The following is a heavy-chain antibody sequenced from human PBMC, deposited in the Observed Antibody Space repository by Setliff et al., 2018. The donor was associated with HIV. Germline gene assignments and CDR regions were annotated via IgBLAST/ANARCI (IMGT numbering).Heavy chain of an antibody. V-gene: IGHV4-38-2*01. CDR2: MFRTGTS. J-gene: IGHJ4*02. CDR1: GYSIRSGYY. D-gene: IGHD1-1*01. Sequence: LSLTCAVSGYSIRSGYYWGWIRQSPGKVLEWIGTMFRTGTSYYNPSLTSRVTISQDTSKNQFSLELTSVTAADTAVYYCATVDGTRYLDYWGQGTLVTVSS. CDR3: ATVDGTRYLDY.